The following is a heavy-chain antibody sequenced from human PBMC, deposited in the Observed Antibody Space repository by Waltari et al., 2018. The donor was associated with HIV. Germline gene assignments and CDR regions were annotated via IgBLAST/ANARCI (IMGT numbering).Heavy chain of an antibody. CDR3: ARDFWGGYYYGMDV. D-gene: IGHD3-16*01. Sequence: EVQLVASGGGLVKPGGSLRLSCAASGLNFSGYSRNWVRQAPGKGLEWVSSISSSSSYIYYADSVKGRFTISRDNAKNSLYLQMNSLRAEDTAVYYCARDFWGGYYYGMDVWGQGTTVTVSS. J-gene: IGHJ6*02. CDR1: GLNFSGYS. CDR2: ISSSSSYI. V-gene: IGHV3-21*01.